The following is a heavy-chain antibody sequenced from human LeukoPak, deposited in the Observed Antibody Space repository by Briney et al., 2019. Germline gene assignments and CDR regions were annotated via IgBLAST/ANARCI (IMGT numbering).Heavy chain of an antibody. CDR3: ARGPRLYGNWFDP. CDR1: GFKFGDYA. J-gene: IGHJ5*02. V-gene: IGHV3-49*04. CDR2: IRREASGGTT. Sequence: PGGSPRLSCRGSGFKFGDYAMTWVRQAPGKGLEWVGFIRREASGGTTEFAASVKGRFTISIDESKSIAYLQMNSLKTEDTGVYYCARGPRLYGNWFDPWGQGTLVTVSS. D-gene: IGHD1-1*01.